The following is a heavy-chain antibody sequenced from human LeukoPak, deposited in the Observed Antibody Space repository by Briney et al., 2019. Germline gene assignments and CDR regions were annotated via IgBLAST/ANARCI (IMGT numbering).Heavy chain of an antibody. D-gene: IGHD6-19*01. CDR1: GGSISSYY. CDR2: IYYSGST. CDR3: ARGTIAVAGLFDY. Sequence: PSETLSLTRTVSGGSISSYYWSWIRQPPGKGLEWIGYIYYSGSTNYNSSLKSRVTISVDTSKNQFSLKLSSVTAADTAVYYCARGTIAVAGLFDYWGQGTLVTVSS. V-gene: IGHV4-59*08. J-gene: IGHJ4*02.